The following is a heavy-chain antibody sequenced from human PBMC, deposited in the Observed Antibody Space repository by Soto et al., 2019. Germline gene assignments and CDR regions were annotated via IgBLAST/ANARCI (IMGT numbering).Heavy chain of an antibody. Sequence: EVQLVESGGGLVQPGRSLRLSCAASGFTFDDYAMHWVRQAPGKGLEWVSGISWNSGSIGYADSVKGRFTISRDNAKNSLYLQMNSLGAEDTALYYCARDLRFEGYWGQGTLVTVSS. V-gene: IGHV3-9*01. D-gene: IGHD3-3*01. CDR3: ARDLRFEGY. J-gene: IGHJ4*02. CDR2: ISWNSGSI. CDR1: GFTFDDYA.